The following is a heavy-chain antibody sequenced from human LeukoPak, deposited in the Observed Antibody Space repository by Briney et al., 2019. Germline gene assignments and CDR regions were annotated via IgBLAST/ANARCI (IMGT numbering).Heavy chain of an antibody. D-gene: IGHD6-6*01. CDR2: ISSSSSYM. V-gene: IGHV3-21*01. J-gene: IGHJ3*02. CDR3: ARASNGPYSSSSDAFDI. CDR1: GFTFSSYS. Sequence: GGSLRLSCAASGFTFSSYSMNWVRQAPGKELEWVSSISSSSSYMYYADSVKGRFTISRDNAKNSLYLQMNSLRAEDTAVYYCARASNGPYSSSSDAFDIWGQGTMVTVSS.